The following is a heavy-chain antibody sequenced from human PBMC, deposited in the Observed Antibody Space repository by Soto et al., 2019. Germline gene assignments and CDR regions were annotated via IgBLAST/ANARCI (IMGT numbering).Heavy chain of an antibody. D-gene: IGHD4-17*01. Sequence: SETLSLTCTVCGGSVSIGDYLWSWIRQRPGKGLEWIGYIHDSGNTYYNPSLKSRVTISLDTSKNQFSLKVTSMTAADTAVYFCARARGGDSGDYASLFDRWGQGNLVTVSS. V-gene: IGHV4-30-4*01. J-gene: IGHJ5*02. CDR1: GGSVSIGDYL. CDR3: ARARGGDSGDYASLFDR. CDR2: IHDSGNT.